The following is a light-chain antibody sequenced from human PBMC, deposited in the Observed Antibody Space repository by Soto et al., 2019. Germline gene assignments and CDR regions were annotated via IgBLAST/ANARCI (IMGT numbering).Light chain of an antibody. Sequence: QSALTQPASVSGSHGQSITISCTGTNSDVGGYDYVSWYQHYPGKAPKLLIYQVNNRPSGVSSRFSGSKSGNTASLTFSGLQAEDEADYYCSSLTSSNTWVFGGGTKVTVL. CDR1: NSDVGGYDY. J-gene: IGLJ3*02. CDR2: QVN. CDR3: SSLTSSNTWV. V-gene: IGLV2-14*01.